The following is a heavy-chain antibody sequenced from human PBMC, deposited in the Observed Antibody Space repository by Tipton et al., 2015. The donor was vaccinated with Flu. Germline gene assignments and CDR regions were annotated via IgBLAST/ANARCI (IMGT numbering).Heavy chain of an antibody. Sequence: TLSLTCTVSGYSISSGYYWGWIRQPPGKGLEWIGSIYHSGSTYYNPSLKSRVTISVDTSKNQFSLKLSSVTAADTAVYYCARFISEYNWNNGEGLDYWGQGTLVTVSS. CDR2: IYHSGST. V-gene: IGHV4-38-2*02. J-gene: IGHJ4*02. CDR3: ARFISEYNWNNGEGLDY. D-gene: IGHD1/OR15-1a*01. CDR1: GYSISSGYY.